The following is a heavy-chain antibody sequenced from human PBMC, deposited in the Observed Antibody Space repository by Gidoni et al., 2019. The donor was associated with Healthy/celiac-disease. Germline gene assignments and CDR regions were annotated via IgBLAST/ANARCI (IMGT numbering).Heavy chain of an antibody. D-gene: IGHD1-26*01. J-gene: IGHJ4*02. Sequence: VQLFQSGPGGKKPGAQGTVSCKQSGSTFTSYYMHWVRQAPGQGLEWMGIINPSGGSTSYAQKFQGRVTMTRDTSTSTVYMELSSLRSEDTAVYYCARGSGSYGYYFDYWGQGTLVTVSS. CDR3: ARGSGSYGYYFDY. CDR2: INPSGGST. CDR1: GSTFTSYY. V-gene: IGHV1-46*01.